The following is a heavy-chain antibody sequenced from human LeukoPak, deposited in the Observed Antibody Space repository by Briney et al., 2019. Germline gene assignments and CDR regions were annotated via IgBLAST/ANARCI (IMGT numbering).Heavy chain of an antibody. J-gene: IGHJ6*02. V-gene: IGHV3-9*01. CDR3: ATWPVVTGVMNYGMDV. Sequence: GGSLRLSCAASGFTFDGYAMHWVRQAPGKGLEWVSGISWNSGSIGYADSVQGRFTISRDNAKNSLYLQMNSLRAEDTALYYCATWPVVTGVMNYGMDVWGQGTTVTVSS. D-gene: IGHD4-23*01. CDR1: GFTFDGYA. CDR2: ISWNSGSI.